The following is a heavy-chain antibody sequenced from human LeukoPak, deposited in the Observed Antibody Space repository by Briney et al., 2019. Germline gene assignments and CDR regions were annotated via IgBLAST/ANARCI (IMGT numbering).Heavy chain of an antibody. CDR2: MNPNSGNT. CDR3: ARVSRRAMTTVTTIDY. V-gene: IGHV1-8*01. CDR1: GYTFASYD. J-gene: IGHJ4*02. Sequence: ASVKVSCKASGYTFASYDINWVRQATGHQVEGMRWMNPNSGNTGYAQKFQGRVTMTRNTSISTAYMELSSLRSEDTAVYYCARVSRRAMTTVTTIDYWGQGTLVSV. D-gene: IGHD4-17*01.